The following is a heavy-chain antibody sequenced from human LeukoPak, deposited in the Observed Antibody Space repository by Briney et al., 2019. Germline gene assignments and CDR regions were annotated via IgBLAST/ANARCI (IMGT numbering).Heavy chain of an antibody. J-gene: IGHJ5*02. CDR3: ARVPRGVLGYCSSTSCYTAWFDP. V-gene: IGHV1-18*01. CDR1: GYTFTSYG. CDR2: ISAYNGNT. Sequence: GASAKVSCKASGYTFTSYGISWVRQAPGQGLEWMGWISAYNGNTNYAQKLQGRVTMTTDTSTSTAYMELRSLRSDDTAVYYCARVPRGVLGYCSSTSCYTAWFDPWGQGTLVTVS. D-gene: IGHD2-2*02.